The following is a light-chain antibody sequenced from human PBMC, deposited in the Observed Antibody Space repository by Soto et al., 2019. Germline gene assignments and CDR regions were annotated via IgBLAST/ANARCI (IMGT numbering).Light chain of an antibody. CDR1: SSDVGGYNY. Sequence: QSVLTQPASVSGSPGQSITISCTGTSSDVGGYNYVSWYQQHPGKAPKLMIYDVSNRPSGVSNRFSGSKSGNTASLTISGLQAEDEADYYCSSYTSSSAVVFGGGTKVTGL. J-gene: IGLJ2*01. V-gene: IGLV2-14*01. CDR3: SSYTSSSAVV. CDR2: DVS.